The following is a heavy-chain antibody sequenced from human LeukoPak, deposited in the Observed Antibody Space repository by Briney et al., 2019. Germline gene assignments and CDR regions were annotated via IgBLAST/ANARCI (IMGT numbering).Heavy chain of an antibody. Sequence: GGSLRLSCAASGFGFSGYEMHWVRQAPGKGLEWVSYIYSSGSIIYYADSVKGRFTISRDNAKNSLYLQMNNLRAEDTAVYYCARDFRVRAINFDYWGQGTLVTVSS. V-gene: IGHV3-48*03. CDR2: IYSSGSII. CDR1: GFGFSGYE. D-gene: IGHD1-26*01. J-gene: IGHJ4*02. CDR3: ARDFRVRAINFDY.